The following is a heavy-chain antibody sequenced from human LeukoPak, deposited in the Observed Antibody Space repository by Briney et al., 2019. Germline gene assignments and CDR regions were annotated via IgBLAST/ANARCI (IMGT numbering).Heavy chain of an antibody. CDR2: ISVNSGII. J-gene: IGHJ4*02. D-gene: IGHD3-10*01. CDR3: ASECGGVASGWVY. Sequence: GGSLRLSCAASGFTFSRYGMNWVRQAPGKGLEWVSSISVNSGIIYYADSVKGRFTVSRDNSKNSLYLQMHSLRAEDTAVYYCASECGGVASGWVYWGEGTLVSVSS. V-gene: IGHV3-21*01. CDR1: GFTFSRYG.